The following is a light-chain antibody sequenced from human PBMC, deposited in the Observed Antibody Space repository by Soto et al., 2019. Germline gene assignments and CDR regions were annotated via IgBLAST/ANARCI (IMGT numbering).Light chain of an antibody. CDR3: SSYTSSSTLYL. V-gene: IGLV2-14*03. J-gene: IGLJ1*01. Sequence: QSVLNQAASVSGLDVQGIRITYTRTSSDIGSYNCVSWYQQHPGKAPKLMIYDVSERPSGVSNRFSGSKSGNTASLTISGLQAEDEADYYCSSYTSSSTLYLFGTGTKVTVL. CDR1: SSDIGSYNC. CDR2: DVS.